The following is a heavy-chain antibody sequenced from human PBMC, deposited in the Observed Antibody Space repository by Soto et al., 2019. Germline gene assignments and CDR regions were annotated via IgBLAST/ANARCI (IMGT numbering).Heavy chain of an antibody. V-gene: IGHV2-5*01. CDR1: GFSLSTSGVG. J-gene: IGHJ6*02. D-gene: IGHD3-3*01. CDR2: IYWNDDK. CDR3: AHSYDFWSGYYLQDKFWGSMDV. Sequence: ITLKESGPTLVKPTQTLTLTCTFSGFSLSTSGVGVGWIRQPPGKALEWLALIYWNDDKRYSPSLKSRLTITEDTTKNQVVLTMTNMDPVDTATYYCAHSYDFWSGYYLQDKFWGSMDVWGQGTTVTVSS.